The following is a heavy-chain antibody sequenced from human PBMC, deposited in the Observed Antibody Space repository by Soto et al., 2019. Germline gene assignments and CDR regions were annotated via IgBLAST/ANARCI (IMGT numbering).Heavy chain of an antibody. CDR1: GFTFSSYG. J-gene: IGHJ4*02. CDR3: ARSLGRDGYNSGY. V-gene: IGHV3-33*01. D-gene: IGHD5-12*01. Sequence: AGGSLRLSCAASGFTFSSYGMHWVRQAPGKGLEWVAVIWYDGSNKYYADSVKGRFTISRDNSKNTLYLQMNSLRAEDTAVYYCARSLGRDGYNSGYWGQGTLVTVSS. CDR2: IWYDGSNK.